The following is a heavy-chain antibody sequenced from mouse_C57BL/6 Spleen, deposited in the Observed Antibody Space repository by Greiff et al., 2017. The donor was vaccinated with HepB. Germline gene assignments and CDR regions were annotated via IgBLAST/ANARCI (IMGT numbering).Heavy chain of an antibody. CDR2: ISDGGSYT. Sequence: EVQVVESGGGLVKPGGSLKLSCAASGFTFSSYAMSWVRQTPEKRLEWVATISDGGSYTYYPDNVKGRFTISRDNAKNNLYLQMSHLKSEDTAMYYCARYYGSKYFDVWGTGTTVTVSS. V-gene: IGHV5-4*01. J-gene: IGHJ1*03. D-gene: IGHD1-1*01. CDR3: ARYYGSKYFDV. CDR1: GFTFSSYA.